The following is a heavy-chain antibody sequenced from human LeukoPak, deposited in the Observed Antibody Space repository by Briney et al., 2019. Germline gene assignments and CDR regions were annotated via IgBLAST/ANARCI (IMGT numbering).Heavy chain of an antibody. V-gene: IGHV4-39*01. J-gene: IGHJ4*02. Sequence: SETLSLTCTVSGGSISSSSYYWGWIRQPPGKGLEWIGTMYYSGSTYYNPSLKSRVTIYVDTSKNQFSLKVSSVTAADTAVYYCARLPSSGWLRYYFDYWGQGTLVTVSS. D-gene: IGHD6-19*01. CDR2: MYYSGST. CDR3: ARLPSSGWLRYYFDY. CDR1: GGSISSSSYY.